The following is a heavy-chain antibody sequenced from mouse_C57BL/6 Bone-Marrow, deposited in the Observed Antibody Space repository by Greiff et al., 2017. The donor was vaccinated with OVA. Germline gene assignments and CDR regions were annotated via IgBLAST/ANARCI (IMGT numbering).Heavy chain of an antibody. Sequence: EVQLQQSGPELVKPGASVKMSCKASGYTFTDYNMHWVKQSHGKSLEWIGYINPNNGGTSYNQKFKGKATLTVNKSSSTAYMELRSLTSEDSAVYYCARGGGYYGRLNFAYWGQGTLVTVSA. J-gene: IGHJ3*01. CDR1: GYTFTDYN. CDR2: INPNNGGT. CDR3: ARGGGYYGRLNFAY. V-gene: IGHV1-22*01. D-gene: IGHD1-2*01.